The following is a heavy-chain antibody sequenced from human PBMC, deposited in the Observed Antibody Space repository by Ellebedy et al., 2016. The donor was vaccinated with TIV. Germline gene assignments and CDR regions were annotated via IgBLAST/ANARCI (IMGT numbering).Heavy chain of an antibody. V-gene: IGHV3-48*04. J-gene: IGHJ4*02. D-gene: IGHD5-12*01. CDR3: ATYSGYDDDY. Sequence: PGGSLRLSCAAASGFAFSSYGMNWVRQAPGKGLEWISYISSSSNTLFYADSVKGRFTISRDNAKKSLYLQMNSLRAEDTAVYYCATYSGYDDDYWGQGTLVTVSS. CDR2: ISSSSNTL. CDR1: GFAFSSYG.